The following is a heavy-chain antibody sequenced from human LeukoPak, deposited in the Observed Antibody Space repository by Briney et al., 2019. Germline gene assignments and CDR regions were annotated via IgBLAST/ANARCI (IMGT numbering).Heavy chain of an antibody. Sequence: ASVTVSCKASGYTFTGYYMHWVRQAPGQGLEWMGWINPNSGDTNYAQKFQGRVTMTRDTSISTAYMELSGLRSDDTAVFYCARAMIRGVIVDDYWGQGTLVTVSS. J-gene: IGHJ4*02. D-gene: IGHD3-10*01. CDR3: ARAMIRGVIVDDY. CDR2: INPNSGDT. CDR1: GYTFTGYY. V-gene: IGHV1-2*02.